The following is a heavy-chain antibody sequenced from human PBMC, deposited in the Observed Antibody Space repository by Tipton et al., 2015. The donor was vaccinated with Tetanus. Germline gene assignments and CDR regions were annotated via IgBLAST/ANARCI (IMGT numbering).Heavy chain of an antibody. J-gene: IGHJ6*02. V-gene: IGHV3-30*18. D-gene: IGHD2-21*01. CDR2: LSFDGTNE. Sequence: QLVQSGGGVVQSGRSLRLSCAASGFTFSDYGMHWVRQAPGKGLEWVAVLSFDGTNEVYADSVKGRFTISRDNSKNTLFLKMNSLRPDDAAVYYCAKSGAQLLSPNPYSSCGLDVWGPATSVSVSS. CDR1: GFTFSDYG. CDR3: AKSGAQLLSPNPYSSCGLDV.